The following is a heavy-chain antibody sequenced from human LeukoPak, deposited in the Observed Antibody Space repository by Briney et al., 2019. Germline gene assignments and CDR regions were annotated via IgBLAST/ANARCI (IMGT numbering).Heavy chain of an antibody. CDR1: GGSFSGYY. V-gene: IGHV4-34*01. J-gene: IGHJ5*02. D-gene: IGHD2-2*01. CDR3: ARGPRRIVVVPAATLSWFDP. Sequence: SETLSLTCAVYGGSFSGYYWSWIRQPPGKGLEWIGEINHSGSTNYNPSLKSRVTISVDTSKNQFSLKLSSVTAADTAVYYCARGPRRIVVVPAATLSWFDPWGQGTLVTVSS. CDR2: INHSGST.